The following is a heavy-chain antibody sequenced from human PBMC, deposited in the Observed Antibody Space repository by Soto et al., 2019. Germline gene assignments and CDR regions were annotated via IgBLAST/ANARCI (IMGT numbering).Heavy chain of an antibody. J-gene: IGHJ6*02. CDR2: INHSGTT. V-gene: IGHV4-34*01. D-gene: IGHD6-25*01. Sequence: SETLSLTCGVYRGSFSCFYWSWVRQTPGGGLEWIGEINHSGTTNYNPSFQNRVTISVDKSTNNFSLKMTSVTAADAAVYYCARGRGYVYGPNFYGLDVWGQGTTVTVSS. CDR1: RGSFSCFY. CDR3: ARGRGYVYGPNFYGLDV.